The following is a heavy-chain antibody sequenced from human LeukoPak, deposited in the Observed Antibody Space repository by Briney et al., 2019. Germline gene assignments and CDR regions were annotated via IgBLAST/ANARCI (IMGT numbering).Heavy chain of an antibody. CDR1: GFTFDDDG. J-gene: IGHJ4*02. CDR2: INWNGGST. D-gene: IGHD6-19*01. V-gene: IGHV3-20*04. Sequence: PGGSLRLSCAASGFTFDDDGMSWVRQAPGKGLEWVSGINWNGGSTGYADSVKGRFTISRDNAKNSLYLQMNSLRAEDTALYYCARTQAVAGTLDYFDYWGQGTLVTVSS. CDR3: ARTQAVAGTLDYFDY.